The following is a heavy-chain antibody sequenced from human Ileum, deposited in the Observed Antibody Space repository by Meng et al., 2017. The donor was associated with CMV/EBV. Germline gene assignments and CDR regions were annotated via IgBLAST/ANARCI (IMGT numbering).Heavy chain of an antibody. V-gene: IGHV3-21*01. CDR3: ARASAGFV. CDR2: ISSISSYI. J-gene: IGHJ4*02. Sequence: LRLSCSASGFPFSSYSLNWVRQAPGKGLEWVSSISSISSYIYYADSVKGRFTISRDNAKNSLYLQMNSLRAEDTAVYYCARASAGFVWGQGTLVTVSS. D-gene: IGHD1-14*01. CDR1: GFPFSSYS.